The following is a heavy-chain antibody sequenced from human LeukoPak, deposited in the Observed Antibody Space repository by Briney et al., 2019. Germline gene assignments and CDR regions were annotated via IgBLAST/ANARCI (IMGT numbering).Heavy chain of an antibody. D-gene: IGHD1-26*01. Sequence: PGGSLRLSCAASGFTFSTYTMNWVRQAPGKGLDWVSSISSSSHYIYYADSVKGRFTISRDNAKNSLYLQMNSLRAEDTAVYFCAKSEELLLGHFDYWGQGTLVTVSS. V-gene: IGHV3-21*01. J-gene: IGHJ4*02. CDR3: AKSEELLLGHFDY. CDR1: GFTFSTYT. CDR2: ISSSSHYI.